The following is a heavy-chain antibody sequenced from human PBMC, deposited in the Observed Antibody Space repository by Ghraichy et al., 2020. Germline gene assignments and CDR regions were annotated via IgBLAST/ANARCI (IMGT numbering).Heavy chain of an antibody. CDR2: INHSGST. Sequence: SETLSLTCAVYGGSFSGYYWSWIRQPPGKGLEWIGEINHSGSTNYNPSLKSRVTISVDTSKNQFSLKLSSVTAADTAVYYCASATMVRGVPPRSKYYFDYWGQGTLVTVSS. J-gene: IGHJ4*02. V-gene: IGHV4-34*01. D-gene: IGHD3-10*01. CDR3: ASATMVRGVPPRSKYYFDY. CDR1: GGSFSGYY.